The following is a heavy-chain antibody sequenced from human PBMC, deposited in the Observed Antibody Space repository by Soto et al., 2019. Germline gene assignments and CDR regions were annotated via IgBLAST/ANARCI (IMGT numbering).Heavy chain of an antibody. Sequence: QVQLQESGPGLVKPSETLSLTCTVSGGSVSSGSYYWSWIRQPPGKGLEWIGYIYYSGSTNYNPSLMSRVTISVDTSKNQFSLKLSAVTAADTAVYYCGRAAESYSCGWPGFFDYWGQGTLVTVSS. CDR1: GGSVSSGSYY. V-gene: IGHV4-61*01. CDR3: GRAAESYSCGWPGFFDY. J-gene: IGHJ4*02. D-gene: IGHD6-19*01. CDR2: IYYSGST.